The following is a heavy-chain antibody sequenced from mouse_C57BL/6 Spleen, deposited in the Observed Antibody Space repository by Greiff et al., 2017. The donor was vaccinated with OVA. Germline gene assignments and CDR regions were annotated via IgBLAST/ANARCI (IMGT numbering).Heavy chain of an antibody. Sequence: VQLQQPGAELVKPGASVKLSCKASGYTFTSYWMQWVQPRPGQGLEWIGKIDPSDSYTNYNQKFNGKATLTVDTSSSPAYMQLSSLTSEYSAVYYCARGQLRLGYGGQGTTLTVSS. D-gene: IGHD3-2*02. CDR1: GYTFTSYW. CDR2: IDPSDSYT. V-gene: IGHV1-50*01. J-gene: IGHJ2*01. CDR3: ARGQLRLGY.